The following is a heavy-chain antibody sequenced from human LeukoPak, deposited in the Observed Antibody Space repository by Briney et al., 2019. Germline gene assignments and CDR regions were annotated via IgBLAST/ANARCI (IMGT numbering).Heavy chain of an antibody. J-gene: IGHJ4*02. Sequence: GASVKVSCKASGYTFTSYDINWVRQATGQGLEWMGWMNPNSGNTGYAQKFQGRVTITRNTSISTAYMELSSLRSEDTAVYYCARNDFWSGYYGSWGNDYWGQGTLVTVSS. D-gene: IGHD3-3*01. V-gene: IGHV1-8*01. CDR3: ARNDFWSGYYGSWGNDY. CDR2: MNPNSGNT. CDR1: GYTFTSYD.